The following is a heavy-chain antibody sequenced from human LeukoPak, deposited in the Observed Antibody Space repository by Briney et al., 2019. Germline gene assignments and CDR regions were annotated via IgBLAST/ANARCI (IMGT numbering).Heavy chain of an antibody. V-gene: IGHV1-46*01. CDR2: INPSGGST. CDR3: ARDPTIGYSYDSYYFDY. CDR1: GYTFTSYY. D-gene: IGHD5-18*01. Sequence: GASVKVSCKASGYTFTSYYMHWVRQAPGQGLEWMGIINPSGGSTSYAQKFQGRVTMTRDTSTSTVYMELSSLRSEDTAVYYCARDPTIGYSYDSYYFDYWGQGTLVTVSS. J-gene: IGHJ4*02.